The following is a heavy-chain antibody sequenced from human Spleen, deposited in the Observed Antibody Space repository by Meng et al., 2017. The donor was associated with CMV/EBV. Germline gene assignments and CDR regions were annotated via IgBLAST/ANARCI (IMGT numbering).Heavy chain of an antibody. CDR3: ARTYYYDSSGYYHYLRFDP. J-gene: IGHJ5*02. Sequence: GSLRLSCTVSGGSISSYYWSWIRQPPGKGLEWIGEINHSGSTNYNPSLKSRVTISVDTSKNQFSLKLSSVTAADTAVYYCARTYYYDSSGYYHYLRFDPWGQGTLVTVSS. V-gene: IGHV4-34*01. CDR1: GGSISSYY. D-gene: IGHD3-22*01. CDR2: INHSGST.